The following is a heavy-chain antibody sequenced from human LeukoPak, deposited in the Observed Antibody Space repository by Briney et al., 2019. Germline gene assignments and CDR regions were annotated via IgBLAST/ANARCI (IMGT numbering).Heavy chain of an antibody. CDR3: ARQAARGFVV. CDR2: INHSGST. Sequence: PSETLSLTCAVYGGSFSGYYWSWIRQPPGKGLEWIGEINHSGSTNYNPSLKSRVTISVDTSKNQFSLKLSSVTAADTAVYYCARQAARGFVVWGKGTTVTVST. J-gene: IGHJ6*04. V-gene: IGHV4-34*01. CDR1: GGSFSGYY. D-gene: IGHD6-6*01.